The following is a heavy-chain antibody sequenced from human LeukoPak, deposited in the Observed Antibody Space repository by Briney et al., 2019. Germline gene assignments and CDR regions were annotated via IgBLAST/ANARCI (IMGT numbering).Heavy chain of an antibody. Sequence: GGTLRLSCAASGFTFSSHGMSWVRQAPGKGLEWVSTISGSGDNTYYADSVKGRFTISRDNSKNTLYLQMNSLRAEDTAVYYCAKDRLEDYGDSTNWFDPWGQGTLVTVSS. CDR1: GFTFSSHG. CDR3: AKDRLEDYGDSTNWFDP. V-gene: IGHV3-23*01. CDR2: ISGSGDNT. J-gene: IGHJ5*02. D-gene: IGHD4-17*01.